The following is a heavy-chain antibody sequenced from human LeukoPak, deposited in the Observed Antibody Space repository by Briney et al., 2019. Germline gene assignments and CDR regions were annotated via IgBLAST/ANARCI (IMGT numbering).Heavy chain of an antibody. CDR3: VRGSYGAYDY. CDR2: ISSDSSYI. D-gene: IGHD4-17*01. V-gene: IGHV3-21*01. J-gene: IGHJ4*02. Sequence: GSLRLSCAASGFNFNTYTMNWVRQAPGKGLEWVSSISSDSSYIYYADAVHGRFTVSRDNAKYSLYLQMNNLRAEDTAVYYCVRGSYGAYDYWGQGSLVTVSS. CDR1: GFNFNTYT.